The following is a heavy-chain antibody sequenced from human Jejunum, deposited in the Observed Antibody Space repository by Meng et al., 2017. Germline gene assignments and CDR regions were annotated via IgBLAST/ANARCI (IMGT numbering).Heavy chain of an antibody. CDR2: IRSKAYGGTT. J-gene: IGHJ3*02. Sequence: GGSLRLSCTASGFTFGDYAMSWFRQAPGKGLEWVGFIRSKAYGGTTEYAASVKGRFTISRDDSKSIAYLQMNSLKTEDTAVYYCTRGFSGSYSVDAFDIWGQGTMVTVSS. CDR1: GFTFGDYA. V-gene: IGHV3-49*03. CDR3: TRGFSGSYSVDAFDI. D-gene: IGHD1-26*01.